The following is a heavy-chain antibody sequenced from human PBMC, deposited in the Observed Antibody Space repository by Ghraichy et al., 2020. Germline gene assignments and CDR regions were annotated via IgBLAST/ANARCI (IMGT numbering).Heavy chain of an antibody. Sequence: SETLSLTCAVSGGSISSSNWWSWVRQPPGKGLEWIGEIYHSGSTNYNPSLKSRVTISVDKSKNQFSLKLSSVTAADTAVYYCARAKNCSGGSCYGKTFDIWGQATMVTV. CDR2: IYHSGST. V-gene: IGHV4-4*02. CDR3: ARAKNCSGGSCYGKTFDI. J-gene: IGHJ3*02. D-gene: IGHD2-15*01. CDR1: GGSISSSNW.